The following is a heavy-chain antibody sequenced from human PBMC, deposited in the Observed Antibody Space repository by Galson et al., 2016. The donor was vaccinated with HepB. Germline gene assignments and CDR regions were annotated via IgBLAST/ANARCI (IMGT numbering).Heavy chain of an antibody. CDR1: GDSVYNNGAA. Sequence: CAISGDSVYNNGAAWVWIRQSPSRGVEWLGRTFYRSTWENHYAGSVINRITISPDTSRNQFSLHLHSLTPEDTAVYYCARAVMLGRGMDVWGQGTTVTVSS. D-gene: IGHD3-10*01. CDR2: TFYRSTWEN. V-gene: IGHV6-1*01. CDR3: ARAVMLGRGMDV. J-gene: IGHJ6*02.